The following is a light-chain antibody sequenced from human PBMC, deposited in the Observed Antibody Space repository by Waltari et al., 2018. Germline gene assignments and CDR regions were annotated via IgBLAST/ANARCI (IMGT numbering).Light chain of an antibody. CDR1: SSDVGGYKF. J-gene: IGLJ2*01. Sequence: QSALTQPASVSGSPGQSITISCTGTSSDVGGYKFVPWYQQHPGKSPQLMIYGGSQRPSGVSNRLSGSKSGNTASLTISGLRAEDEADYYCCSYAGSSPHVIFGGGTKLTVL. CDR3: CSYAGSSPHVI. CDR2: GGS. V-gene: IGLV2-23*01.